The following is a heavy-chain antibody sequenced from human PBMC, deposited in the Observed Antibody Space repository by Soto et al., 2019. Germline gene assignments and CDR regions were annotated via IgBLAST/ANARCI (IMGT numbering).Heavy chain of an antibody. CDR2: ISGSGGST. Sequence: EVQLLESGGGLVQPGGSLRLSXAASGFTFSXYAMSWVRQAPGKGLEWVSAISGSGGSTYYADSVKGRFTISRDNSKNTLYLQMNSLRAEDTAVYYCAKDKYSGYDSLIDYWGQGTLVTVSS. CDR1: GFTFSXYA. V-gene: IGHV3-23*01. CDR3: AKDKYSGYDSLIDY. J-gene: IGHJ4*02. D-gene: IGHD5-12*01.